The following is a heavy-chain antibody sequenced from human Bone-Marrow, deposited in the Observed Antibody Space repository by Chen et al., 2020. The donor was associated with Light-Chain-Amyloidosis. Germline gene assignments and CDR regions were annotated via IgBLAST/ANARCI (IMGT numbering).Heavy chain of an antibody. CDR3: ARYEPHFSDSIISGYTA. V-gene: IGHV4-34*01. D-gene: IGHD5-12*01. Sequence: QVELQQWGAGLLKPSETLSLTFGIHNGAFGDDCWTWIRQPPGKGLQWIAEINHSGSANYNSSLKSRTTISVDKSKNQFSLRMISVTAADTAVYYCARYEPHFSDSIISGYTAWGQGTSVTVSS. CDR2: INHSGSA. CDR1: NGAFGDDC. J-gene: IGHJ5*02.